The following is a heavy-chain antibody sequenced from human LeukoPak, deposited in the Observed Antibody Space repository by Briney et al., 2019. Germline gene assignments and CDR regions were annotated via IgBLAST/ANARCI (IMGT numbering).Heavy chain of an antibody. CDR3: ARGPYLGMDV. Sequence: SETLSLTCAVYGGSFSGYYWSWIRQPPGKGLEWIGEINHSGSTNYNPSLKSRVTISVDTSKNQFSLKLSSVTAADTAVYYCARGPYLGMDVWGQGTTVTVSS. CDR1: GGSFSGYY. J-gene: IGHJ6*02. V-gene: IGHV4-34*01. CDR2: INHSGST.